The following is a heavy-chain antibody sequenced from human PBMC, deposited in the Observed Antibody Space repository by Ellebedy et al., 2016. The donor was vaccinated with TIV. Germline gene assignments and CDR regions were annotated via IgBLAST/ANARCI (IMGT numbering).Heavy chain of an antibody. CDR2: IYNDGTRT. D-gene: IGHD2-2*01. CDR1: GFTFSSYW. J-gene: IGHJ4*02. V-gene: IGHV3-74*01. Sequence: GESLKISCAASGFTFSSYWMHWVRQVPGKGLVWLSRIYNDGTRTSYAESVKGRFTISRDNAKNTLYLAMSSLTVNDTAVYYCARQFDQPARWGQGTLVTVSS. CDR3: ARQFDQPAR.